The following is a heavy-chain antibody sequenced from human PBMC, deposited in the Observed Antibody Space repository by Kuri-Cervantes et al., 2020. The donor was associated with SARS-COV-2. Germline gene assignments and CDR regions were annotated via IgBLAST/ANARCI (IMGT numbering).Heavy chain of an antibody. CDR3: AKGCYYHAGGYFDY. J-gene: IGHJ4*02. CDR2: ISWNSGSI. CDR1: GFTFSSYA. Sequence: SLKISCAASGFTFSSYAMSWVRQAPGKGLEWVSGISWNSGSIGYADSVKGRFTISRDNAKNSLYLQMNSLRAEDTALYYCAKGCYYHAGGYFDYWGQGTLVTVAS. V-gene: IGHV3-9*01. D-gene: IGHD3-10*01.